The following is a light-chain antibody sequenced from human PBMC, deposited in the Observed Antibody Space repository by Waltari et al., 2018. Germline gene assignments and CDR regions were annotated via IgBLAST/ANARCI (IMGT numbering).Light chain of an antibody. CDR1: ALPKKY. CDR2: KDS. V-gene: IGLV3-25*03. Sequence: YELTQPPSVSVSPGQTARLTCSGDALPKKYAYWYQQKPGQAPVLIIYKDSERPSGIPERFSGSSSGTTVTLTISGVQAEDEADYYCQSADSIVLFGGGTKLTVL. J-gene: IGLJ2*01. CDR3: QSADSIVL.